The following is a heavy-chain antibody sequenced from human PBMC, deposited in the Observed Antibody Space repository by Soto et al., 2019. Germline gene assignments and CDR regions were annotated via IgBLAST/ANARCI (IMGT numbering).Heavy chain of an antibody. V-gene: IGHV4-30-4*01. J-gene: IGHJ4*02. CDR3: ARGPSGDKVDS. CDR2: IYDGGRT. CDR1: GGSISTVDYW. Sequence: QVQLQESGPGLVKPSQTLSLTCTVSGGSISTVDYWWSWIRQSPDMGLEWIGHIYDGGRTYNNPSLESRVTMSVDTAKSQLSLPLSSVSAADTAVYYCARGPSGDKVDSWGQGTLVTVCS. D-gene: IGHD7-27*01.